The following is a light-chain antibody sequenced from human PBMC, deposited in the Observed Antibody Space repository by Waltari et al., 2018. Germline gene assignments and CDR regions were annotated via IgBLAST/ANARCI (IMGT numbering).Light chain of an antibody. CDR2: RNK. V-gene: IGLV1-47*01. J-gene: IGLJ3*02. CDR1: SSNIGSYH. Sequence: QSVLTQPPSASGTPGQRVTISCSGSSSNIGSYHVYWYQHLPGTTPKLRIYRNKQRPAGVPDRFPGSKSGTAASLAISGLRSEDEADYYCAAGDDRLRSRGVFGGGTKLTVL. CDR3: AAGDDRLRSRGV.